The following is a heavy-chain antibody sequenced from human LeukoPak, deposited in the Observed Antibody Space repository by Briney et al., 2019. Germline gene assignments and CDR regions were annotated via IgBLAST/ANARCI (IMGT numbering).Heavy chain of an antibody. D-gene: IGHD6-19*01. V-gene: IGHV3-23*01. J-gene: IGHJ4*02. CDR2: ISGGGSST. CDR1: GFIFSNYT. CDR3: ASQTEYAGGWVDY. Sequence: GGSLRLSCAASGFIFSNYTMSWVRQAPGKGLEWVSAISGGGSSTYYADSVKGRFTISRDNSKNTLYLQMNSLRAEDTAVYYRASQTEYAGGWVDYWGQGTLVTVS.